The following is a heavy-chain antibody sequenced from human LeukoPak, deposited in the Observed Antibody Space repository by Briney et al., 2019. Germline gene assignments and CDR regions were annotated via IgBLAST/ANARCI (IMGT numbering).Heavy chain of an antibody. Sequence: GGSLRLSCAASGFTFSSYSMNWVRQAPGKGLEWVSYISSSSSTIYYADSVKGRFTISRDNAKNSLYLQMNSLRAEDTAVYYCARRPSDYGDHYYYYYYMDVWGKGTTVTVSS. CDR1: GFTFSSYS. CDR2: ISSSSSTI. J-gene: IGHJ6*03. D-gene: IGHD4-17*01. CDR3: ARRPSDYGDHYYYYYYMDV. V-gene: IGHV3-48*01.